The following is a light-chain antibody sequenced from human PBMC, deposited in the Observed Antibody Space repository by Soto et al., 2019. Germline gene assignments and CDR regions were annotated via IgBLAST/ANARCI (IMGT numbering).Light chain of an antibody. Sequence: NFMLTQPHSVSESPGKTVTISCTRSSGNIASNYVQWYQQRPGSAPTTVNYEDNQRPSGVPNRFSGSIDSSSNSASLTISGLQTEDEADYYCQSYDSNNPVVFGGGTKLTVL. CDR2: EDN. V-gene: IGLV6-57*04. CDR1: SGNIASNY. CDR3: QSYDSNNPVV. J-gene: IGLJ2*01.